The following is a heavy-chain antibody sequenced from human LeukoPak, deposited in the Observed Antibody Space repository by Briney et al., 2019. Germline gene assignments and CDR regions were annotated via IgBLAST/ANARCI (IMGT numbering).Heavy chain of an antibody. D-gene: IGHD3-3*01. V-gene: IGHV3-48*04. J-gene: IGHJ4*02. CDR1: GFTFSSYC. Sequence: GGSLRLSCAASGFTFSSYCMNWVRQAPGKGLEWVSYISSSSSTIYYADSVKGRFTISRDNAKNSLYLQMNSLRAEDTAVYYCARDPGITIFGVAEYYFDYWGQGTLVTVSS. CDR2: ISSSSSTI. CDR3: ARDPGITIFGVAEYYFDY.